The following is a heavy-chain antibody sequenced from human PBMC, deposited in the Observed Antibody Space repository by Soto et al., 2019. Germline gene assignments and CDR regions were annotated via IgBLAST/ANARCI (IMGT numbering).Heavy chain of an antibody. D-gene: IGHD1-26*01. CDR1: GFTFSSYS. CDR3: ARSMMGAGQGDY. CDR2: ISSSSSYI. Sequence: PGGSLRLSCAASGFTFSSYSMNWVRQAPGKGLEWVSSISSSSSYIYYADSVKGRFTISRDNAKNSLYLQMNSLRAEDTAVYYCARSMMGAGQGDYWGQGTLVTVSS. V-gene: IGHV3-21*01. J-gene: IGHJ4*02.